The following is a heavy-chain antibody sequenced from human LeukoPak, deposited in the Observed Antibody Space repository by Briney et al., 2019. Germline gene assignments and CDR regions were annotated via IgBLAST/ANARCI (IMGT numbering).Heavy chain of an antibody. J-gene: IGHJ4*02. V-gene: IGHV1-8*03. CDR1: GYTFTSYD. CDR3: ARDVISSSGLFDY. D-gene: IGHD6-19*01. CDR2: MNPNSGNT. Sequence: ASVKVSCKASGYTFTSYDINWVRQATGQGLEWMGWMNPNSGNTGYAQKFQGRVTITRNTSISTAYMELSSLRSEDTAVYYCARDVISSSGLFDYWGQGTLVTVSS.